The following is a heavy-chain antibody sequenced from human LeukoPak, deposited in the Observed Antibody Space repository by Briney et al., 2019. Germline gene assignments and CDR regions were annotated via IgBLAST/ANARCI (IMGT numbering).Heavy chain of an antibody. CDR3: VKGPSPYTGYSSSWHGVDY. V-gene: IGHV3-64D*06. CDR2: ISSNGGST. D-gene: IGHD6-13*01. J-gene: IGHJ4*02. CDR1: GFTFSSYA. Sequence: GGSLRLSCSASGFTFSSYAMHWVRQAQRKGLEYVSAISSNGGSTYYADSVKGRFTISRDNSKNTLYLQMSSLRAEDTAVYYCVKGPSPYTGYSSSWHGVDYWGQGTLVTVSS.